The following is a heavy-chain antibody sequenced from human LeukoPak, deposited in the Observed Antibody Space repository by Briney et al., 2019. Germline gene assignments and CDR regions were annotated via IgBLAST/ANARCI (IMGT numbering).Heavy chain of an antibody. CDR2: IYYSKNT. J-gene: IGHJ4*02. V-gene: IGHV4-39*01. CDR1: GGSISSSSAY. D-gene: IGHD5-18*01. CDR3: VSPRGFSYGYFDY. Sequence: TSETLSLTCTVSGGSISSSSAYGGCIRQPPGNGLAWIVSIYYSKNTYYNPSLKSRVTISADTSKNQFSLTLGSVSATDTAVYYCVSPRGFSYGYFDYWGQGTLVTVSS.